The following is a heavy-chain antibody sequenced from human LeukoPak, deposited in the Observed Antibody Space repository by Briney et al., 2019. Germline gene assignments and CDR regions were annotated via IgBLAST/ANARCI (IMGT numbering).Heavy chain of an antibody. J-gene: IGHJ4*02. CDR2: INHSGST. V-gene: IGHV4-34*01. Sequence: SETLSLTCAVYGGSFSGYYWSWIRQPPGKGLEWIGEINHSGSTNYNPSLKSRVTISVDTSKNQFSLKLSSVTAADTAVYYCATGHSSSWYGYIYYWGQGTLVTVSS. CDR3: ATGHSSSWYGYIYY. CDR1: GGSFSGYY. D-gene: IGHD6-13*01.